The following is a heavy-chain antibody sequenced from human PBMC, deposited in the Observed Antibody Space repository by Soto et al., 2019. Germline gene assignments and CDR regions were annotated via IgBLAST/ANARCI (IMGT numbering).Heavy chain of an antibody. Sequence: PSETLSLTCAVSGGSMSSGGYFWSWIRQPPGKGLEWIGYIYHSGSTYYNPSLKSRVTISVDTSKNQFSLKLSSVTAADTAVYYCATAYGGYADYWGQGALVTVSS. D-gene: IGHD5-12*01. J-gene: IGHJ4*02. CDR2: IYHSGST. V-gene: IGHV4-30-2*02. CDR3: ATAYGGYADY. CDR1: GGSMSSGGYF.